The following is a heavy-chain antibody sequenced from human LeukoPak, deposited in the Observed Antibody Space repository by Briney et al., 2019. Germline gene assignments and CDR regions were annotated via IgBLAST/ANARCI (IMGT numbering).Heavy chain of an antibody. D-gene: IGHD3-22*01. CDR3: ARGGKYYYDSSGSFYYYYMDV. CDR2: IAPNNGNS. CDR1: GYTFTTYG. V-gene: IGHV1-18*01. Sequence: ASVKVSCKASGYTFTTYGITWVRQAPGQGLERMGWIAPNNGNSNYAQKFQGRFTMTTDTSATTAYMELRSLRSGDTAVYYCARGGKYYYDSSGSFYYYYMDVWGKGTTVTISS. J-gene: IGHJ6*03.